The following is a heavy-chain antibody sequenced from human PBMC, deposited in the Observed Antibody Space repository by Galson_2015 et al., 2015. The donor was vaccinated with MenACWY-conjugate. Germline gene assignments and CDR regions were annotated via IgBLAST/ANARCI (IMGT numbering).Heavy chain of an antibody. V-gene: IGHV3-15*01. CDR1: GLTFSNAW. CDR3: STDSGDYETH. CDR2: IKSKTYGATT. J-gene: IGHJ4*02. Sequence: SLRLSCAASGLTFSNAWMSWVRQGPGKGLEWVGRIKSKTYGATTDYATPVKGRFTISRDDSKNTLYLQTNSLQTEDTAVYYCSTDSGDYETHWGQGSLVTVSS. D-gene: IGHD4-17*01.